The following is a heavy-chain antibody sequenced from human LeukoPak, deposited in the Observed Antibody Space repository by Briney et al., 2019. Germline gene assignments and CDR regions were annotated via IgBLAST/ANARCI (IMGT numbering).Heavy chain of an antibody. CDR2: IKQDGSET. CDR1: GFTFSSYW. CDR3: ARTRITMVRGVITSYYFDY. D-gene: IGHD3-10*01. J-gene: IGHJ4*02. V-gene: IGHV3-7*01. Sequence: PGGSLRLSCAASGFTFSSYWMSWVRQAPGKGLEWVANIKQDGSETYYVDSVKGRFTIPRDNAKNSLYLQMNSLRAEDTAVYYCARTRITMVRGVITSYYFDYWGQGTLVTVSS.